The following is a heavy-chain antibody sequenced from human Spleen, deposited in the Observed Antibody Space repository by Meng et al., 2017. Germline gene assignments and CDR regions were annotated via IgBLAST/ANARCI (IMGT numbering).Heavy chain of an antibody. CDR1: GGSISTRYY. Sequence: SETLSLTCTVSGGSISTRYYWGWIRQTPGKGLEWIGSIFYSGLAFYNPPLKSRVTMSADAPMNRFSLKLTSVTAADTAMYYCARGGAAAGKEFDYWGQGTLVTVSS. V-gene: IGHV4-39*07. J-gene: IGHJ4*02. D-gene: IGHD6-13*01. CDR3: ARGGAAAGKEFDY. CDR2: IFYSGLA.